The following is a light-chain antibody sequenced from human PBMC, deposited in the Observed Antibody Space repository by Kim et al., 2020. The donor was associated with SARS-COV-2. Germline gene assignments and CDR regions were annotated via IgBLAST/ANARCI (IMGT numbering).Light chain of an antibody. CDR1: SSDVGIYNY. J-gene: IGLJ2*01. V-gene: IGLV2-11*01. CDR2: DVS. Sequence: QSVTISYTGTSSDVGIYNYVSWYQQHPGKAPKLMIYDVSKRPSGVPDRFSGSKSGNTASLTISGLQAEDEADYYCCSYAGSYTFKVFGGGTQLTVL. CDR3: CSYAGSYTFKV.